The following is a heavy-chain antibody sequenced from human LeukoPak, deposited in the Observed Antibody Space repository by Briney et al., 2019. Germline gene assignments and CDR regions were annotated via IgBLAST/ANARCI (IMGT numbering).Heavy chain of an antibody. J-gene: IGHJ6*02. CDR3: AKGIAAVTEGRSRDYYYAMDV. CDR1: GFTFSSYS. V-gene: IGHV3-21*04. CDR2: ISSSSSYI. Sequence: GGSLRLSCAASGFTFSSYSMNWVRQAPGKGLEWVSSISSSSSYIHYADSVKGRLTISRDNAKNSLYLQMNSLRAEDTAVYYCAKGIAAVTEGRSRDYYYAMDVWGQAIAVTVSS. D-gene: IGHD6-25*01.